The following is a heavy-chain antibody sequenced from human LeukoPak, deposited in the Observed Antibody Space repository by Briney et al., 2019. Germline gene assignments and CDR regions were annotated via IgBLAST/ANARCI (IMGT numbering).Heavy chain of an antibody. J-gene: IGHJ4*02. D-gene: IGHD6-25*01. CDR2: ISSSSSYI. CDR3: ARARAAMAVPRNY. V-gene: IGHV3-21*01. CDR1: GFTFSSYS. Sequence: PGGSLRLSCAASGFTFSSYSMNWVRQAPGKGLEWVSSISSSSSYIYYADSVKGRFTISRDNAKNSLYLQMNSLRAEDTAVYYCARARAAMAVPRNYWGQGTLVTVSS.